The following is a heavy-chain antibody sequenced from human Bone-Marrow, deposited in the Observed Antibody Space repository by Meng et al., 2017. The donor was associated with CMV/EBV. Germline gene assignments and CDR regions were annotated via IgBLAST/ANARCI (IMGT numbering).Heavy chain of an antibody. J-gene: IGHJ6*02. D-gene: IGHD6-19*01. CDR2: ISSSGSTI. CDR3: ARDSAVAGENYYYYGMDV. CDR1: GFTFSDYY. Sequence: GESLKISCAASGFTFSDYYMSWIRQAPGKGLEWVSYISSSGSTIYYADSVKGRFTISRDNAKNSLYLQMNSLRAEDTAVYYCARDSAVAGENYYYYGMDVWGQGPTVTVSS. V-gene: IGHV3-11*01.